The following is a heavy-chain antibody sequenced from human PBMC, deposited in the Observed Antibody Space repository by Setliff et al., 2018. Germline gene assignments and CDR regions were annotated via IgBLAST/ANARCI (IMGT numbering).Heavy chain of an antibody. CDR3: ATLAFTYYYDSSGYYPHDY. D-gene: IGHD3-22*01. Sequence: ASVKVSCKVSGYTLTELSMHWVRQAPGKGLEWMGGFDPEDGETIYAQKFQGRVTMTEDTSTDTAYMELSGLRSEDTAVYYCATLAFTYYYDSSGYYPHDYWGQGTLVTVSS. CDR2: FDPEDGET. J-gene: IGHJ4*02. V-gene: IGHV1-24*01. CDR1: GYTLTELS.